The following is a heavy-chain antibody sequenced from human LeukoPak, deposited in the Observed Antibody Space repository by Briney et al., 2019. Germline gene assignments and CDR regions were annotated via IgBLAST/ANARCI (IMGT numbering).Heavy chain of an antibody. CDR2: IYVTGST. Sequence: SETLSLTCTVSGASISSYNWSWIRQPAGKALEWIGRIYVTGSTTYNPSLESRVTMSLDTSKNHFSLKLRSVTAADTAVYYCARDSGTTGEVKFDPWGQGTLVTVSS. CDR3: ARDSGTTGEVKFDP. J-gene: IGHJ5*02. CDR1: GASISSYN. D-gene: IGHD1-7*01. V-gene: IGHV4-4*07.